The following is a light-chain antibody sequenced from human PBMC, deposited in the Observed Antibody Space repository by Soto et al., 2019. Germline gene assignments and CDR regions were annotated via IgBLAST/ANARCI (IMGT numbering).Light chain of an antibody. CDR3: LLSYNGPYV. CDR2: DTT. CDR1: TGAVTNGHY. J-gene: IGLJ1*01. Sequence: QALGTQEPSLTVSPGGTFTLTCGSSTGAVTNGHYPYWFQQKPGQAPRTLIYDTTNRHSRTPARFSGSLLGGKAALTLSGAQPEDEAEYYCLLSYNGPYVFGTGTKVTVL. V-gene: IGLV7-46*01.